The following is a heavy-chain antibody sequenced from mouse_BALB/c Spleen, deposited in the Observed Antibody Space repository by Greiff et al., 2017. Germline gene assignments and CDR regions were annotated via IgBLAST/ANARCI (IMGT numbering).Heavy chain of an antibody. D-gene: IGHD1-1*01. CDR3: TRVGITTVVRYFDV. CDR2: ISSGGSYT. Sequence: LVESGGGLVKPGGSLKLSCAASGFTFSSYTMSWVRQTPEKRLEWVATISSGGSYTYYPDSVKGRFTISRDNAKNTLYLQMSSLKSEDTAMYYCTRVGITTVVRYFDVWGAGTTVTVSS. V-gene: IGHV5-6-4*01. CDR1: GFTFSSYT. J-gene: IGHJ1*01.